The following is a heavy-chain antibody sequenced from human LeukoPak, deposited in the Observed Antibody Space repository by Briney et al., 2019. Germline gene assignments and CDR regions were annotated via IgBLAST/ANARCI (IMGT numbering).Heavy chain of an antibody. V-gene: IGHV4-34*01. D-gene: IGHD3-3*01. CDR3: ARGGPRHDLRSGYSNRDAFDI. CDR2: INHSGST. Sequence: SETLSLTCSVYGGSFSGYYWSWIRQPPGKGLEWIGEINHSGSTNYNPSLKSRVTISVDTSKNQFSLRLSSVTAADTAVYYCARGGPRHDLRSGYSNRDAFDIWGQGTMVTVSS. CDR1: GGSFSGYY. J-gene: IGHJ3*02.